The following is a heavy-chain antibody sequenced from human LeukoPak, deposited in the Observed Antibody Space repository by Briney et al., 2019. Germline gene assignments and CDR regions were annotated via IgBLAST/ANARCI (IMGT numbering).Heavy chain of an antibody. D-gene: IGHD6-13*01. CDR1: GFTFSSYS. J-gene: IGHJ2*01. V-gene: IGHV3-48*01. CDR2: ISSSSSTI. Sequence: GGSLRLSCAASGFTFSSYSMNWVRQAPGKGLEWVSYISSSSSTIYYADSVKGRFTISRDNAKNSLYLQINSLRAEDTAVYYCARENVGSSSHFDLWGRGTLVTVSS. CDR3: ARENVGSSSHFDL.